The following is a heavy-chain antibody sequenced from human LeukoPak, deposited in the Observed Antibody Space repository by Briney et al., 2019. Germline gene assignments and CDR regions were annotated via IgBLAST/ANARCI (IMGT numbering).Heavy chain of an antibody. D-gene: IGHD6-19*01. Sequence: ASAKLSCKASGYTFTSYGISWVRQAPGQGLKWMGWISAYNRNTNYRQKLQGRVTPTTDTSTSTAYMELRSLRSDDTAVYFCARGEQWLIRTKGFDYWGQGTLVTVSS. J-gene: IGHJ4*02. CDR3: ARGEQWLIRTKGFDY. V-gene: IGHV1-18*01. CDR2: ISAYNRNT. CDR1: GYTFTSYG.